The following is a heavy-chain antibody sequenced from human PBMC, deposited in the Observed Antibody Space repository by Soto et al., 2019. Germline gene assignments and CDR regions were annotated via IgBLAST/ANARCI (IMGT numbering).Heavy chain of an antibody. CDR1: GYTFNRHG. Sequence: ASVKVSCKASGYTFNRHGITWVRQAPGQGLEWMGWISGYNGDINYEQKFQGRVTLSSDTLTSTVYLELKSLRFDDTAVYYCARVRIVGAREIDFWGQGTLVTVSS. V-gene: IGHV1-18*04. CDR3: ARVRIVGAREIDF. D-gene: IGHD1-26*01. J-gene: IGHJ4*02. CDR2: ISGYNGDI.